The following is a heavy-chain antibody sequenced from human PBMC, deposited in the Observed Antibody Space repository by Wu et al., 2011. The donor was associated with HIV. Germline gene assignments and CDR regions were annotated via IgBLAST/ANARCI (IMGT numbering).Heavy chain of an antibody. V-gene: IGHV1-69*14. CDR1: GGTFNSYA. CDR3: ASVRCHVDHCYFPLLGTAFDI. CDR2: IIAIFGTA. D-gene: IGHD2-15*01. J-gene: IGHJ3*02. Sequence: QVQPVQSGAEVKKPGSSVKVSCKASGGTFNSYAISWVRQAPGQGLEWMGGIIAIFGTANYAQKFQGRVTITADKSTTTTYMELNNLRSEDTAVYYCASVRCHVDHCYFPLLGTAFDIWGQGTMVTVSS.